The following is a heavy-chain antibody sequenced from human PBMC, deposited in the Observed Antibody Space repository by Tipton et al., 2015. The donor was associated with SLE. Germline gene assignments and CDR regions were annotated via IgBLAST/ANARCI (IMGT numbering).Heavy chain of an antibody. CDR3: ARRWAVVVVAARWFDP. CDR2: INHSGST. J-gene: IGHJ5*02. D-gene: IGHD2-15*01. Sequence: TLSLTCAVYGGSFSGYYWSGIRQPPGKGLEWIGEINHSGSTNYNPSLKSRVTISVDTSRNQFSLKLSSVTAADTAVYYCARRWAVVVVAARWFDPWGQGTLVTVSS. V-gene: IGHV4-34*01. CDR1: GGSFSGYY.